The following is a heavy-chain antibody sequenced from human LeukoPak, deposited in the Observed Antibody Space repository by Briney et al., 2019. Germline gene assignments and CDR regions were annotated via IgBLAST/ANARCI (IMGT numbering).Heavy chain of an antibody. V-gene: IGHV3-23*01. D-gene: IGHD5-18*01. CDR3: AKGARNTAPDY. Sequence: GGSLRLSCTASGFTFSTYSMSWVSQAPGKGLEWVSSISPSGGNTYYADSVKGRFTISRDNSKNTVYLQMNSLTAEDTAVYYCAKGARNTAPDYWGQGTLVTVSS. CDR2: ISPSGGNT. CDR1: GFTFSTYS. J-gene: IGHJ4*02.